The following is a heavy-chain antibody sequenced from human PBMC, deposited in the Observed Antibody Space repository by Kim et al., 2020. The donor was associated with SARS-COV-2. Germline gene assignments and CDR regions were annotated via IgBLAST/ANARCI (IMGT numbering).Heavy chain of an antibody. D-gene: IGHD3-16*01. J-gene: IGHJ4*02. CDR3: ARGGFYFGA. V-gene: IGHV3-7*04. Sequence: SEKYCVDSEKGRFTSSRDTAKNSRFLQMNSLRYEDTAVYYCARGGFYFGAWGQGTLVTVSS. CDR2: SEK.